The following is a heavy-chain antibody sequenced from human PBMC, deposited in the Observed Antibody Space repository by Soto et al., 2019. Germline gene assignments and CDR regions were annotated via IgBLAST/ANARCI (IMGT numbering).Heavy chain of an antibody. J-gene: IGHJ5*02. CDR1: AGSISGYH. CDR3: AKVGRIAAAGTWFDP. Sequence: SETLSLTCTVSAGSISGYHWSWIRQPPGKELELIAYIHYSGSTYYNPSLKSRVTISIDTSKNQFSLKLSSVNAADTAVYYCAKVGRIAAAGTWFDPWGQGTLVTVSS. D-gene: IGHD6-13*01. V-gene: IGHV4-59*01. CDR2: IHYSGST.